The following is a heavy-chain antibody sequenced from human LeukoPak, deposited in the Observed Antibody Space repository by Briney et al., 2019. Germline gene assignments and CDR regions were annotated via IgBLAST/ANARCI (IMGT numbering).Heavy chain of an antibody. CDR3: SKDGGVWAVLPATMSY. V-gene: IGHV3-30*02. D-gene: IGHD2-2*01. CDR1: GFTFSSYG. CDR2: IRYDGSNK. Sequence: GGSLRLSCAASGFTFSSYGMHWVRQAPGKGLEWVAFIRYDGSNKYYADSVKGRFTISRDNSKNTLYLQMNSLRAEDTAVYYCSKDGGVWAVLPATMSYWGQGTLVTVSS. J-gene: IGHJ4*02.